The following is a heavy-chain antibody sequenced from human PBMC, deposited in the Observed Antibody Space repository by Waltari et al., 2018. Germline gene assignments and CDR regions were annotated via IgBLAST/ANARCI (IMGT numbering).Heavy chain of an antibody. J-gene: IGHJ3*02. CDR1: GFTFSSYS. CDR2: ISSSSSYI. V-gene: IGHV3-21*01. Sequence: EVQLVESGGGLVKPGGSLRLSCAASGFTFSSYSLNWVRQAPGKGLEWVSSISSSSSYIYYADSVKGRFTISRDNAKNSLYLQMNSLRAEDTAVYYCARWGGSYAFDIWGQGTMVTVSS. D-gene: IGHD3-16*01. CDR3: ARWGGSYAFDI.